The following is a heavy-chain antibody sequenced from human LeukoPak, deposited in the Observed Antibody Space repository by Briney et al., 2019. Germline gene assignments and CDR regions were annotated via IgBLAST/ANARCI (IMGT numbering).Heavy chain of an antibody. CDR2: IGTIGDT. V-gene: IGHV3-13*01. CDR1: GFTFSTYD. J-gene: IGHJ6*03. CDR3: ARATVIGNAPVPGYMDV. Sequence: NPGGSLRLSCAASGFTFSTYDIHWVRQVSGKGLEWVSSIGTIGDTFYPGSVKGRFTISRENAKNSLYLQMNGLRAGDTAVYYCARATVIGNAPVPGYMDVWGKGTTVTVSS. D-gene: IGHD2-21*01.